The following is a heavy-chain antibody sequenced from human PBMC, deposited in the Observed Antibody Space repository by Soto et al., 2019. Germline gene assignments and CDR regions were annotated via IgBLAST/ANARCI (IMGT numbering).Heavy chain of an antibody. D-gene: IGHD2-15*01. CDR2: IYSGGST. Sequence: VPLVESGGSLVQPGGSLTVSCAASGVTVRDNYMTWLRQPPGKGLEFVSLIYSGGSTHYADSVRGRFTIYRDGSKNMVYLQMNGLRVEDTAIYYCARNLPETPLGYWGQGTLVTVSS. J-gene: IGHJ4*02. CDR3: ARNLPETPLGY. CDR1: GVTVRDNY. V-gene: IGHV3-66*01.